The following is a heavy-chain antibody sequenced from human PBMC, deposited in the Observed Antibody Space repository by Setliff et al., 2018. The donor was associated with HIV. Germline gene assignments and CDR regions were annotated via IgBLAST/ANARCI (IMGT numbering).Heavy chain of an antibody. CDR1: GGSISSHF. CDR3: ARSWGSGSYPY. V-gene: IGHV4-59*11. Sequence: SETLSLTCTVSGGSISSHFWSWIRQPPGKGLEWIGSIYYSGSTSYNPSLKSRVTISVDTSKNQFSLKLTSVTAADTAVYYCARSWGSGSYPYWGQGTLVTVSS. J-gene: IGHJ4*02. D-gene: IGHD3-10*01. CDR2: IYYSGST.